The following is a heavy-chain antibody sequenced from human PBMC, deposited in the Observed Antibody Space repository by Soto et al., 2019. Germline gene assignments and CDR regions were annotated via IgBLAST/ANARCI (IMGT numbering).Heavy chain of an antibody. CDR1: GYTFTGYV. J-gene: IGHJ4*02. CDR3: WSGYYPFDY. Sequence: QVQLVQSGTEVKKPGASVKVSCKTSGYTFTGYVIHWVRQAPGQRPEWMGWINPATGDTKYSQKSQGRVTITRDTSASTDYMELSSLRAEDTAVYFCWSGYYPFDYWGQGTLVTVSS. D-gene: IGHD3-22*01. V-gene: IGHV1-3*01. CDR2: INPATGDT.